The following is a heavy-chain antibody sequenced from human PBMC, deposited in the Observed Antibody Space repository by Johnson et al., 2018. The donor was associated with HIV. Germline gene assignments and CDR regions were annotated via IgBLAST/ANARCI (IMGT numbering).Heavy chain of an antibody. CDR2: ISWNSANL. V-gene: IGHV3-9*01. D-gene: IGHD6-13*01. J-gene: IGHJ3*02. CDR1: GFRFDDYA. Sequence: VQLVESGGGLVQPGSSLRLSCAASGFRFDDYAMHWVRQAPGKGLEWVSGISWNSANLGSAGSVTGRFTISRDNAKNSLYLHMNSLRAEDTALYYCAKGKIAAPVSFDMWGQGTMVTVSS. CDR3: AKGKIAAPVSFDM.